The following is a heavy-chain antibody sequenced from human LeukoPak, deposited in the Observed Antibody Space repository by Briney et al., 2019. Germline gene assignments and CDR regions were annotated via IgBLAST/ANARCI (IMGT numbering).Heavy chain of an antibody. J-gene: IGHJ4*02. CDR3: AKALYSSFDY. CDR2: ISWNSGYI. Sequence: GRSLRLSCAASGFTFDDYAMHWVRQAPGKGLEWVSGISWNSGYIGYADSVKGRFTISRDNAKNSLYLQMNSLRAEDTAVYYCAKALYSSFDYWGQGTLVTVSS. V-gene: IGHV3-9*01. D-gene: IGHD4-11*01. CDR1: GFTFDDYA.